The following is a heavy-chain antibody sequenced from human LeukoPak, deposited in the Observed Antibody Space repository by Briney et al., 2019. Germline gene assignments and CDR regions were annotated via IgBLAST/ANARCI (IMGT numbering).Heavy chain of an antibody. CDR1: GGTFSSYA. CDR2: IIPIFGTA. CDR3: ARGEYCRSTSCTYGGWFDP. D-gene: IGHD2-2*01. J-gene: IGHJ5*02. V-gene: IGHV1-69*05. Sequence: SVKVSCKASGGTFSSYAISWVRQAPGQGLEWMGGIIPIFGTANYAQKFQGRVTITTDESTSTAYMELSSLRAEDTAGYYCARGEYCRSTSCTYGGWFDPWGQGTRVTVSS.